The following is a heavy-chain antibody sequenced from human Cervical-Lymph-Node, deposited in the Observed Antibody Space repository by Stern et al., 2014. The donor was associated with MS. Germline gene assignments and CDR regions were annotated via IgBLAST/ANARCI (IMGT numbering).Heavy chain of an antibody. CDR1: GGSISSYY. Sequence: QVQLQESGPGLVKPSETLSLTCTVSGGSISSYYWSWIRQPPGKGLEWIGYIYYSGSTNYNPSLKSRVTISVDTSKNQFSLKLSSVTAADTAVYYCARAPGITGTPQGFDYWGQGTLVTVSS. CDR3: ARAPGITGTPQGFDY. V-gene: IGHV4-59*01. CDR2: IYYSGST. J-gene: IGHJ4*02. D-gene: IGHD1-7*01.